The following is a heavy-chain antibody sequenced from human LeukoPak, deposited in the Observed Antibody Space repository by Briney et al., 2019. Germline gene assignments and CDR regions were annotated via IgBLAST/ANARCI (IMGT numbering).Heavy chain of an antibody. CDR1: GYTFTSYY. D-gene: IGHD2/OR15-2a*01. CDR3: ARDDYSLSGGDY. CDR2: INPNSGGT. Sequence: ASVKVSCKASGYTFTSYYMHWVRQAPGQGLEWMGWINPNSGGTNYAQKFQGRVTMTRDTSISTAYMELSRLRSDDTAVYYCARDDYSLSGGDYWGQGTLVTVSS. V-gene: IGHV1-2*02. J-gene: IGHJ4*02.